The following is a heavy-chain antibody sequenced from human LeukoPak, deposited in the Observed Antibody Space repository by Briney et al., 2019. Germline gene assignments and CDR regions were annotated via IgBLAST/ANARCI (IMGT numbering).Heavy chain of an antibody. CDR3: ARDTHYDSSGYYSAFDAFDI. V-gene: IGHV3-21*01. J-gene: IGHJ3*02. D-gene: IGHD3-22*01. Sequence: GGSLRLSRAASGFTFSSYSMNWVRQAPGKGLEWVSSISSSSSYIYYADSVKGRFTISRDNAKNSLYLQMNSLRAEDTAVYYCARDTHYDSSGYYSAFDAFDIWGQGTMVTVSS. CDR2: ISSSSSYI. CDR1: GFTFSSYS.